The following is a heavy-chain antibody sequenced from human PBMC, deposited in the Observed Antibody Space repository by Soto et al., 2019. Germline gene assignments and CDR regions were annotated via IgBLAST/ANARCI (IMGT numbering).Heavy chain of an antibody. CDR1: GFTFRRDS. V-gene: IGHV3-21*01. D-gene: IGHD2-21*01. J-gene: IGHJ4*02. Sequence: RRLSCEVSGFTFRRDSMNWVLQAPGKGLEWVASISSTSTYIYYGDFVKCRFSIARDNAKKSLYLQMNSLTDEDTALYYCASEYCTGNSCYSRIFDYWGQGTLVTVS. CDR3: ASEYCTGNSCYSRIFDY. CDR2: ISSTSTYI.